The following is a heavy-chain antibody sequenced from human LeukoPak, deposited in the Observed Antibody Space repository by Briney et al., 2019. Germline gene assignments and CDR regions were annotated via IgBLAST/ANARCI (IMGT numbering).Heavy chain of an antibody. CDR3: ARDLQPVGYFDSYGVLDF. Sequence: ASVKVSCKASGFTFSTYAMHWVRQAPGQRLEWMGRINAANGNTEYSQKFQGRVTITRDTSASTAYMELSSLRSEDTAVYYCARDLQPVGYFDSYGVLDFWGQGTLVTVSS. CDR1: GFTFSTYA. D-gene: IGHD3-9*01. V-gene: IGHV1-3*01. J-gene: IGHJ4*02. CDR2: INAANGNT.